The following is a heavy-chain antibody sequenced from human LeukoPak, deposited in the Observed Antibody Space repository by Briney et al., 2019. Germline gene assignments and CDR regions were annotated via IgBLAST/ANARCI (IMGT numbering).Heavy chain of an antibody. CDR3: AEWLDGY. D-gene: IGHD3-3*01. CDR2: ISYSGST. CDR1: GGSIGSHY. Sequence: SETLSLTCTVSGGSIGSHYWHWIRQSPEKGLEWIGYISYSGSTRYNPSLESRVTASVDTSKNQFSLKLSSVTAADTAVYYCAEWLDGYWGQGTLVTVSS. V-gene: IGHV4-59*08. J-gene: IGHJ4*02.